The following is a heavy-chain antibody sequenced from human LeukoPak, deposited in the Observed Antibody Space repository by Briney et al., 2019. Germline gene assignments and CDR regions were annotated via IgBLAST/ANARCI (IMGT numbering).Heavy chain of an antibody. J-gene: IGHJ4*02. CDR1: GLTLSRYS. V-gene: IGHV3-23*01. D-gene: IGHD3-3*01. CDR3: AKAELGVDTFFDY. Sequence: GGSLRLSCSASGLTLSRYSMHWVRQAPGKGLEWVATLSGSGAGTYYSDSVQGRFTISRDNSKRTLFLQMNSLRAEDTAFYYCAKAELGVDTFFDYWGQGTLVTVSS. CDR2: LSGSGAGT.